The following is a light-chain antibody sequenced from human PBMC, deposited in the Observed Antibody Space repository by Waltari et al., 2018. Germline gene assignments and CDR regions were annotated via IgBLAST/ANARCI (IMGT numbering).Light chain of an antibody. J-gene: IGKJ1*01. Sequence: DIQITQSPSSVSASVGDRVTLTCRASQGIASRLAWYQQKPGKAPKLLIYDASSLHNGVPSRFIGSGSGTDFTLTIRGLQPEDFATYYCQQVNSFPRTFGQGTTVDVK. CDR1: QGIASR. CDR3: QQVNSFPRT. V-gene: IGKV1-12*01. CDR2: DAS.